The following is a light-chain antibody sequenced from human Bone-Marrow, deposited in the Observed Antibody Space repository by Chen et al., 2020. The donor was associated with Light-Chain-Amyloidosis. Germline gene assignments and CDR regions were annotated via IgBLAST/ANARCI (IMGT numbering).Light chain of an antibody. CDR1: QSLVHSDGNIY. V-gene: IGKV2-30*02. J-gene: IGKJ2*01. Sequence: DVVMTQSPLSLPVTLGQPAAISCRSSQSLVHSDGNIYLNWLQQRPGQSPRRLIYKVSTRDSGIPDRFSGSGSDTDFTLRISRVEAEDVAIYYCMQGSHWLHTFGPGTKIEIK. CDR3: MQGSHWLHT. CDR2: KVS.